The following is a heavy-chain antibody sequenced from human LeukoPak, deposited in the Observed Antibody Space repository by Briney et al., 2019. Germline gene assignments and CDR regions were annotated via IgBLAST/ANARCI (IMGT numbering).Heavy chain of an antibody. D-gene: IGHD3-22*01. CDR1: GGSISSYY. CDR2: IYYSGST. Sequence: SETQSLTCTVSGGSISSYYWSWIRQPPGKGLEWIGYIYYSGSTNYNPSLKSRVTISVDTSKNQFSLKLSSVTAADTAVYYCARGSWLLSYWGQGTLVTVSS. J-gene: IGHJ4*02. CDR3: ARGSWLLSY. V-gene: IGHV4-59*01.